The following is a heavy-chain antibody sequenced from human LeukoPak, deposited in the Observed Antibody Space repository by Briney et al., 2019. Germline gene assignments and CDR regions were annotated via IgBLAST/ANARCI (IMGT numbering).Heavy chain of an antibody. V-gene: IGHV3-9*03. CDR1: GFTFDDYA. Sequence: SGGSLRLSCAASGFTFDDYAMHWVRQAPGKGLEWVSGISWNSGSIGYADSVKGRFTISRDNAKNSLYLQMNSLRAEDMALYYCAKDMGWGADEGGFDYWGQGTLVTVSS. CDR3: AKDMGWGADEGGFDY. CDR2: ISWNSGSI. J-gene: IGHJ4*02. D-gene: IGHD1-26*01.